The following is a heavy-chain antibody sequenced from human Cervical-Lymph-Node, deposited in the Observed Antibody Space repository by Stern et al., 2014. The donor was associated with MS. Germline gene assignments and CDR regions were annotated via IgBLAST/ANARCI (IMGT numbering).Heavy chain of an antibody. CDR2: ISWNSGAI. J-gene: IGHJ4*02. V-gene: IGHV3-9*01. Sequence: EVQLVESGGGLVQPGGALGLSCAASGFPFDDHALQWVRPSPTKGPEVVAGISWNSGAIAYSASVKGRFTISRDNAKNSLFLQMNSLRPEDTALYYCVKDVDSSIAVSFDYWGQGTQVTVSP. CDR3: VKDVDSSIAVSFDY. CDR1: GFPFDDHA. D-gene: IGHD6-19*01.